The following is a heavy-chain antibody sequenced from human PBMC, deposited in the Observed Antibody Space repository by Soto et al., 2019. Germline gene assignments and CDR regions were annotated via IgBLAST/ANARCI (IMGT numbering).Heavy chain of an antibody. D-gene: IGHD3-10*01. CDR1: GFSFKMDW. Sequence: GGSRRLSWAACGFSFKMDWMHWVRQSPGKGLVWISRIYNDGTYSDYADSVRGRYTISRDNVNDTLYLQMNNLRAEDSGLYYCTRGPRPISTGTGAYWGQGTQVTVSS. CDR3: TRGPRPISTGTGAY. J-gene: IGHJ4*02. V-gene: IGHV3-74*01. CDR2: IYNDGTYS.